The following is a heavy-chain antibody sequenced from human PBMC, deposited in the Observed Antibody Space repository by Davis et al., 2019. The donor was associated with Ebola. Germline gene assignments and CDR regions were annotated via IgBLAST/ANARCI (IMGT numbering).Heavy chain of an antibody. Sequence: GESLKISCAASGFTFRSYDMHWVRQVTGKGLEWVSAIGTAGDTYYPGSVKGRFTISRENAKNSLYLQMNSLRAGDTAVYYCARARFGSVSFDYWGQGTLVTVSS. J-gene: IGHJ4*02. CDR3: ARARFGSVSFDY. CDR2: IGTAGDT. V-gene: IGHV3-13*01. CDR1: GFTFRSYD. D-gene: IGHD3-10*01.